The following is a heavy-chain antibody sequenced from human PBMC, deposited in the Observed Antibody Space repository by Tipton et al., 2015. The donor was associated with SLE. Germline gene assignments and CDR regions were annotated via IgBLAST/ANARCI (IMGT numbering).Heavy chain of an antibody. CDR1: GGSISSGGYY. J-gene: IGHJ4*02. CDR2: IYYSGST. D-gene: IGHD2-2*01. Sequence: LRLSCTVSGGSISSGGYYWSWIRQHPGKGLEWIGYIYYSGSTYYNPSLKSRVTISVDTSKNQFSLKLSSVTAADTAVYYCARTVVVPAVIDYWGQGTLVTVSS. CDR3: ARTVVVPAVIDY. V-gene: IGHV4-31*02.